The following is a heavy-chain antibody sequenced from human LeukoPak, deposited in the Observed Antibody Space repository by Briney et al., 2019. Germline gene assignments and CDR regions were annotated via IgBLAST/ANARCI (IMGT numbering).Heavy chain of an antibody. D-gene: IGHD2-15*01. Sequence: VKVSCKASVYTFTSYDINWVRQATGQGLEWKGWMNPNSGNTGYAQKFQGRVTMTRNTSISTAYMELSSLRSEDTAVYYCARYCSGGSCSNFDYWGQGTLVTVSS. CDR3: ARYCSGGSCSNFDY. CDR1: VYTFTSYD. J-gene: IGHJ4*02. CDR2: MNPNSGNT. V-gene: IGHV1-8*01.